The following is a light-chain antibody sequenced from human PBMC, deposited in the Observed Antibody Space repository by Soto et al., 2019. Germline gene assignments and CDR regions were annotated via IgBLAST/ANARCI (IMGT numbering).Light chain of an antibody. CDR3: GADHGSGSNLVL. Sequence: QPVLTQPPSASASLGASVTLTCTLSSGYSNYKEDWYQQRPGKGPRFVMRVGTGGIVGSKGDGIPDRFSVLGSGLNRYLTIKNIQEEDESDYHCGADHGSGSNLVLFGGGTKLTVL. J-gene: IGLJ2*01. V-gene: IGLV9-49*01. CDR2: VGTGGIVG. CDR1: SGYSNYK.